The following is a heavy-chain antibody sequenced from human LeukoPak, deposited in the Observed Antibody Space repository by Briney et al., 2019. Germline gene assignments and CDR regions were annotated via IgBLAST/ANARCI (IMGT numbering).Heavy chain of an antibody. V-gene: IGHV4-39*01. CDR3: ARHYSYYYMDV. J-gene: IGHJ6*03. CDR1: GASVSSSSYY. Sequence: SETLSLTCIVSGASVSSSSYYWGWIRQPPGKGLEWIGSMYYSGSTYYNPSLKSRVTISVDTSKNQFSLKLSSVTAADTAVYYCARHYSYYYMDVWGKGTTVTISS. CDR2: MYYSGST.